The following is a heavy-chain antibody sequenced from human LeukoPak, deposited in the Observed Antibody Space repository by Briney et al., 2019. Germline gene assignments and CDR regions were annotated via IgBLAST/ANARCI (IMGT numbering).Heavy chain of an antibody. CDR2: IKSKTDGGTT. CDR3: TTDFIGVVPTADY. J-gene: IGHJ4*02. V-gene: IGHV3-15*01. CDR1: GFTFTNAW. D-gene: IGHD2-2*01. Sequence: GGSLRHSCAVSGFTFTNAWMSWVRQAPGKGMEWVGRIKSKTDGGTTDYAAPVKGRFSISRDDSKNTLYLQMNSLKTEDTAVYYCTTDFIGVVPTADYWGQGTLVTVSS.